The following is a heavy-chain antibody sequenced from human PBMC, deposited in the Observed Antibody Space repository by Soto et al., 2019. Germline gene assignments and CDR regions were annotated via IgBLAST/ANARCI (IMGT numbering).Heavy chain of an antibody. J-gene: IGHJ4*02. CDR3: VRAVGYGDFSAALLD. V-gene: IGHV1-69*01. CDR1: GGTFSSHS. D-gene: IGHD4-17*01. Sequence: VQLMQSGAEVKQPGSSVKVSCKASGGTFSSHSINWVRQAPGQGLEWMGGIITLFGTANYAQNFQGRVTITSDQSTSTAYMALNSLRSDDTAVYYCVRAVGYGDFSAALLDWGQGTLVTVSS. CDR2: IITLFGTA.